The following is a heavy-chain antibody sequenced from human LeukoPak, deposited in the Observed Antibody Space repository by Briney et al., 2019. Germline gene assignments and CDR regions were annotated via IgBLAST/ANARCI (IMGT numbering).Heavy chain of an antibody. Sequence: SETLSLTCAVYGGSFSGYYWSWIRQPPGKGLEWIGEINHSGSANYNPSLKSRVTISVDTSKNQFSLKLSSVTAADTAVYYCARETYYYDSSGYNWFDPWGQGTLVTVSS. CDR1: GGSFSGYY. CDR2: INHSGSA. J-gene: IGHJ5*02. CDR3: ARETYYYDSSGYNWFDP. D-gene: IGHD3-22*01. V-gene: IGHV4-34*01.